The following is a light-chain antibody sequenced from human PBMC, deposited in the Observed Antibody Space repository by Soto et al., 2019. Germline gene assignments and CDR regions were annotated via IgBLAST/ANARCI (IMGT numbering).Light chain of an antibody. Sequence: ETVMTQSPATLSVSPGERATLSCRASHSVGSTLAWYQQKPGQAPRLLMYDTSTRATGIPARFSGSGSGTEFTPTISRLEPEDFAVYYCQQYGSSPSITFGQGTRLEIK. J-gene: IGKJ5*01. CDR3: QQYGSSPSIT. CDR2: DTS. CDR1: HSVGST. V-gene: IGKV3-15*01.